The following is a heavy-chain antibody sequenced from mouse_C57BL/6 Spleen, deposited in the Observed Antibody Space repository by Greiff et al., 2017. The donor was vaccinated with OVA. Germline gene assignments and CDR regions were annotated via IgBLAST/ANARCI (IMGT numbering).Heavy chain of an antibody. J-gene: IGHJ2*01. CDR1: GYTFTSYW. D-gene: IGHD1-1*01. Sequence: QVQLKQPGAELVRPGSSVTLSCKASGYTFTSYWMHWVKQRPIQGLEWIGNIDPSDSETPYNQKFKDKATLTVDKSSSTAYMQLSSLTSEDSAVYYCARSVYYGSSKGFGYWGQGTTLTVSS. CDR3: ARSVYYGSSKGFGY. CDR2: IDPSDSET. V-gene: IGHV1-52*01.